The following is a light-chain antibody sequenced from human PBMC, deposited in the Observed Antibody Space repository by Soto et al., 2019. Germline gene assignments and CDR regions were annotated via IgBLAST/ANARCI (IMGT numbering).Light chain of an antibody. CDR3: QQDNDWPRT. CDR2: GAS. J-gene: IGKJ1*01. CDR1: QNFSNN. Sequence: EIVMTQSPATLSLSPGERATLSCRASQNFSNNLAWFQHKPGQAPRLLIYGASTRATGIPARFSGSGSGTEFTLTISSLQSEDFAVYYCQQDNDWPRTFGQGTKVES. V-gene: IGKV3-15*01.